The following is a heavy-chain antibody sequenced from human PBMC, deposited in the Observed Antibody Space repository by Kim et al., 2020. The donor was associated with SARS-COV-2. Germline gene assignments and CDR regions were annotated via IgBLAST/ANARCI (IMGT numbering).Heavy chain of an antibody. CDR3: ARGHRRWELS. CDR2: T. V-gene: IGHV3-53*01. J-gene: IGHJ4*02. Sequence: TYYADSVKGRFTISRDNSKTTLYLQMNSLRAEDTAVYYCARGHRRWELSWGQGTLVTVSS. D-gene: IGHD1-26*01.